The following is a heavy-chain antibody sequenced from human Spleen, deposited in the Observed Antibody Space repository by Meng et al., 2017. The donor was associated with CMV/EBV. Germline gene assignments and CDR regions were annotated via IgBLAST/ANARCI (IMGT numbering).Heavy chain of an antibody. V-gene: IGHV1-69*10. J-gene: IGHJ6*02. CDR3: AIVVVPGPPSYYYYGMDV. Sequence: SVKVSCKASGGTFSSYAISWVRQAPGQGLEWMGGIIPILGIANYAQKFQGRLSLTTDTSTSTGYMELRSLRSDDTAVYYCAIVVVPGPPSYYYYGMDVWGQGTTVTVSS. CDR1: GGTFSSYA. CDR2: IIPILGIA. D-gene: IGHD2-2*01.